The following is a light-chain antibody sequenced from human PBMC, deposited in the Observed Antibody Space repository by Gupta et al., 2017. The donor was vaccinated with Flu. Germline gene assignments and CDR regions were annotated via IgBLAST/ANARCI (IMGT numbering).Light chain of an antibody. Sequence: QSVLTQPPAASGTPGQRVTISCSGSSSNIGSNSVFWFQQLPGTAPKLLIYRNTLRPTGVPDRFSASKSATSAALAISGLRADDEADYFCAAGDDSLSGYVFGTGTKVTVL. J-gene: IGLJ1*01. CDR2: RNT. CDR3: AAGDDSLSGYV. V-gene: IGLV1-47*01. CDR1: SSNIGSNS.